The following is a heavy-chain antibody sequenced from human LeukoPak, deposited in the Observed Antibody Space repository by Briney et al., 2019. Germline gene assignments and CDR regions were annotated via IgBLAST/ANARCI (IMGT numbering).Heavy chain of an antibody. CDR3: ARYCSGGSCWNY. Sequence: QAGGSLRLSCAASGFPFSSYWMSWVRQAPGKGLEWVANVKQDGSDRYYVDSVKGRFTISRDNAKNSLYLQMNSLRAEDTAVYYCARYCSGGSCWNYWGQGTLVTVSS. D-gene: IGHD2-15*01. J-gene: IGHJ4*02. CDR1: GFPFSSYW. CDR2: VKQDGSDR. V-gene: IGHV3-7*01.